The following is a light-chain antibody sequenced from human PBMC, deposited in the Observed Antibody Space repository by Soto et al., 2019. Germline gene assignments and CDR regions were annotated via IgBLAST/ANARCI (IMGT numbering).Light chain of an antibody. V-gene: IGKV3-15*01. Sequence: EIVMTQSPATLSVSPGERATLSCRASQSVSSELAWYQQKPGQAPRLLIYGASTRATGIPARFSGSGSGTEFTLTISSLQSEDFEVYYCQQYNKWPLTFGGGTKVDIK. CDR3: QQYNKWPLT. CDR1: QSVSSE. J-gene: IGKJ4*01. CDR2: GAS.